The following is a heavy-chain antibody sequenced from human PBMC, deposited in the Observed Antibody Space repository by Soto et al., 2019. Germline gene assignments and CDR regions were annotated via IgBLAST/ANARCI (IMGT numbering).Heavy chain of an antibody. CDR3: ARAVAVPADFDY. CDR1: GYTFTGYA. J-gene: IGHJ4*02. D-gene: IGHD6-19*01. V-gene: IGHV1-3*05. Sequence: QVQLVQSGAEEKKPGASVKVSCKASGYTFTGYAMHWVRQAPGQRLEWMGWINAGNGNTKYSQKFQGRVTITRDTYARTGYMELSSLRSEDTAVCYCARAVAVPADFDYWGQGTLVSVSS. CDR2: INAGNGNT.